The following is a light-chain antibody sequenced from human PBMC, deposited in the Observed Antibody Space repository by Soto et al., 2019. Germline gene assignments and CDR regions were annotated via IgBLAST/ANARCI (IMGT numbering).Light chain of an antibody. CDR1: SSDVGAYKY. J-gene: IGLJ3*02. V-gene: IGLV2-14*01. CDR3: GSYTSSTTRV. Sequence: QSVLTQPASVSGSPGQSITISCTGTSSDVGAYKYVSWYQQHPGKAPKLMIYEVTNRPSGVSNRFSGSKSGNTASLTIAGLQAEDEADYYCGSYTSSTTRVFGGGTKLTVL. CDR2: EVT.